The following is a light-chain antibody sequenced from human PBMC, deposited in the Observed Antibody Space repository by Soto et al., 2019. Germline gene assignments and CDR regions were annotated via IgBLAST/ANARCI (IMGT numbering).Light chain of an antibody. Sequence: DVVMTQSPLSLPVTLGQPASISCRSSQSLLYSDGNTYLNWFQQRPGQSPRRLIYKVSNRDSGVPDRFSGSGSCTDFTLTISGVEAEEVGVYYCMQGTHWPPYTFGQWTKLEIK. V-gene: IGKV2-30*01. CDR3: MQGTHWPPYT. J-gene: IGKJ2*01. CDR1: QSLLYSDGNTY. CDR2: KVS.